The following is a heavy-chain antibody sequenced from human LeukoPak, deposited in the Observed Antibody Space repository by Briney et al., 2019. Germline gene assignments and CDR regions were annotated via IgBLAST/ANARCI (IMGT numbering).Heavy chain of an antibody. D-gene: IGHD3-9*01. CDR3: AKDDYDILTAYAPGD. CDR1: GFTFDDYA. V-gene: IGHV3-9*01. Sequence: GGSLRLSRAASGFTFDDYAMHWVRQPPGKGLEWVSHIRWNSGTLAYADSVKGRFTISRDNAKNSLYVQMNSLRAEDTAVYYCAKDDYDILTAYAPGDWGQGTLVTVSS. CDR2: IRWNSGTL. J-gene: IGHJ4*02.